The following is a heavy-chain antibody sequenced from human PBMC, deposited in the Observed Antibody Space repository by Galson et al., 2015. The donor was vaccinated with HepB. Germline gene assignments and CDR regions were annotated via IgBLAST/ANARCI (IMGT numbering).Heavy chain of an antibody. CDR3: ARTQSGRFLESIIDY. CDR1: GFSLSTSGMC. D-gene: IGHD3-3*01. Sequence: PALVKPTQTLTLTCTFSGFSLSTSGMCVSWIRQPPGKALEWLARIDWDDDKYYSTSLKTRLTISKDTSKNQVVLTMTNMDPVDTATYYCARTQSGRFLESIIDYWGQGTLVTVSS. J-gene: IGHJ4*02. CDR2: IDWDDDK. V-gene: IGHV2-70*11.